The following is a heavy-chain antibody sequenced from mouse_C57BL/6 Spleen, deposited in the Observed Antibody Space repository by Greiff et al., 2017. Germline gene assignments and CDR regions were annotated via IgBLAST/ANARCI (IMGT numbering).Heavy chain of an antibody. D-gene: IGHD3-3*01. CDR1: GYTFTNYW. Sequence: VKVVESGAELVRPGTSVKMSCKASGYTFTNYWIGWAKQRPGHGLEWIGDIYPGGGYTNYNEKFKGKATLTADKSSSTAYMQFSSLTSEDSAIYYCARGDGVEGLGYFDVWGTGTTVTVSS. J-gene: IGHJ1*03. CDR2: IYPGGGYT. CDR3: ARGDGVEGLGYFDV. V-gene: IGHV1-63*01.